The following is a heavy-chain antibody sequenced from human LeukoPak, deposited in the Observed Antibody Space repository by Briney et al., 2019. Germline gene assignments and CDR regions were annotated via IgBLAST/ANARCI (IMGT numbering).Heavy chain of an antibody. D-gene: IGHD2-2*02. J-gene: IGHJ3*02. V-gene: IGHV1-24*01. CDR1: GYTLTELS. Sequence: ASVKVSCKVSGYTLTELSMHWVRQAPGKGLEWMGGFDPEDGETIYAQKFQGRVTMTEDTSTDTAYMELSSLRSEDTALYYCARRPRYCSSTSCYKGAFDIWGQGTMVTVSS. CDR3: ARRPRYCSSTSCYKGAFDI. CDR2: FDPEDGET.